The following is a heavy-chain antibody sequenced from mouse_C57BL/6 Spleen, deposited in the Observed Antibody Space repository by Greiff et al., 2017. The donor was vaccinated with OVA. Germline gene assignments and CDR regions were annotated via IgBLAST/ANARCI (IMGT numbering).Heavy chain of an antibody. V-gene: IGHV1-85*01. J-gene: IGHJ3*01. CDR1: GYTFTSYD. D-gene: IGHD2-12*01. Sequence: VQLQQSGPELVKPGASVKLSCKASGYTFTSYDINWVKQRPGQGLEWIGWIYPRDGSTKYNEKFKGKATLTVDTSSSTAYMELHSLTSADSAVYFCARGDDGAWFAYWGQGTLVTVSA. CDR3: ARGDDGAWFAY. CDR2: IYPRDGST.